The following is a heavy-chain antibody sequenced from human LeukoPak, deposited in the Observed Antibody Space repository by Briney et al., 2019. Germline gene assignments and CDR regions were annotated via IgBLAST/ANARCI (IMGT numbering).Heavy chain of an antibody. CDR2: ISAYNGNT. CDR1: GGTFSSYT. D-gene: IGHD3-22*01. Sequence: ASVRVSCKASGGTFSSYTISWVRQAPGPGLEWMGWISAYNGNTNYAQKLQGRVTMTTDTSTSTAYMELRSLRSDDTAVYYCARDRGITMIVVGLFDYWGQGTLVTVSS. J-gene: IGHJ4*02. V-gene: IGHV1-18*01. CDR3: ARDRGITMIVVGLFDY.